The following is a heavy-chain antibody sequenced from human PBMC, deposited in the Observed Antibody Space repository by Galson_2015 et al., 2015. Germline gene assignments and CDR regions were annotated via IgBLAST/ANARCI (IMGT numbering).Heavy chain of an antibody. Sequence: SLRLSCAASGFTFSTFDMSWVRQAPGKGLEWVSSVSYTGTTTHYADSVKGWFTISRDNSKNTLYMQMNSLRDEDTAVYYCAKDPPYSTSNWYGCFDLWGQGTQVTVSS. CDR1: GFTFSTFD. J-gene: IGHJ4*02. V-gene: IGHV3-23*01. CDR2: VSYTGTTT. D-gene: IGHD6-13*01. CDR3: AKDPPYSTSNWYGCFDL.